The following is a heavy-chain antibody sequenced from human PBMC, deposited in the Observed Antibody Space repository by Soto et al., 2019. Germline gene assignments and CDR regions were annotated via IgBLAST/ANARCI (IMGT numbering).Heavy chain of an antibody. CDR2: INHSGST. V-gene: IGHV4-34*01. CDR1: GGSFSGYY. D-gene: IGHD3-3*01. J-gene: IGHJ6*03. Sequence: SETLSLTCAVYGGSFSGYYWSWIRQSPGKGLEWIGEINHSGSTNYIPSLKSRVTISVDTSKNQFSLKLSSVTAADTAVYYCARGQPYYDFWSGYYYYMDVWGKGTTVTVSS. CDR3: ARGQPYYDFWSGYYYYMDV.